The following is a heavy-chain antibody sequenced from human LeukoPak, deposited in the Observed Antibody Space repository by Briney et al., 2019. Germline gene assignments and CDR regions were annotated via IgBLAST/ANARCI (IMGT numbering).Heavy chain of an antibody. CDR1: GYTFTGYY. Sequence: ASVKASCKASGYTFTGYYIHWVRQAPGQGLEWMGWINPNIGGTNYAQKFQGRVTMTRDTSISTAYMDLSSLTSDDTAFYYCARSNYGGQGAGDNWFDPWGQGTLVTVSS. V-gene: IGHV1-2*02. D-gene: IGHD4/OR15-4a*01. CDR3: ARSNYGGQGAGDNWFDP. CDR2: INPNIGGT. J-gene: IGHJ5*02.